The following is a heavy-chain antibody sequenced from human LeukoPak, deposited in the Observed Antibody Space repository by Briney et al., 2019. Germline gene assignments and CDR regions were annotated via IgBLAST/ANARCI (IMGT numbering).Heavy chain of an antibody. V-gene: IGHV4-39*01. CDR3: ARPDDYDSSGSDAFDI. D-gene: IGHD3-22*01. CDR1: GGSISSSSYY. J-gene: IGHJ3*02. CDR2: IYYSGST. Sequence: SEALSLTCTVSGGSISSSSYYWGWIRQPPGKGLEWIGSIYYSGSTYYNPSLKSRVTISVDTSKNQFSLKLSSVTAADTAVYYCARPDDYDSSGSDAFDIWGQGTMVTVSS.